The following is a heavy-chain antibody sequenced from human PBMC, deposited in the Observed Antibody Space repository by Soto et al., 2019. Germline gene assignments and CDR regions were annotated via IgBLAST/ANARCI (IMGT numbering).Heavy chain of an antibody. CDR3: AKRGAGHYFDY. D-gene: IGHD6-19*01. CDR1: GITFSSYA. V-gene: IGHV3-23*01. Sequence: EVQLLESEGGLVQPGGSLRLSCAASGITFSSYAMSWVRQAPGKGLEWVSVSGSGGSTYYADSVKGRFTISRDNSKNTLYLQMNSLRAEDTAVYYCAKRGAGHYFDYWGQGTLVTVSS. CDR2: SGSGGST. J-gene: IGHJ4*02.